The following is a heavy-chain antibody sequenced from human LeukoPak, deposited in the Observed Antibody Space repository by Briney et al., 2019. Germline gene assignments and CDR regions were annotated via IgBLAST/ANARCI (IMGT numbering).Heavy chain of an antibody. CDR1: GYSFTSYW. D-gene: IGHD6-13*01. J-gene: IGHJ1*01. Sequence: GESLKISCKGSGYSFTSYWIGWVRQMPGKGLEWMGIIYPGDSDTRYSPSFQGQVTISADKSISTAYPQWSSLKASDTAMYYCARPREQGRSSWYPPVVFQHWGQGTLVTVSS. V-gene: IGHV5-51*01. CDR3: ARPREQGRSSWYPPVVFQH. CDR2: IYPGDSDT.